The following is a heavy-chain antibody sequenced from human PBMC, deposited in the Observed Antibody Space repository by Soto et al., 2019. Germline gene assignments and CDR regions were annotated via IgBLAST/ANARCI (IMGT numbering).Heavy chain of an antibody. V-gene: IGHV3-64*01. CDR2: ISSNGGST. J-gene: IGHJ6*03. D-gene: IGHD3-3*01. CDR3: ARDLYYDFWSGYYPTYYYYYMDV. CDR1: GFTFSSYA. Sequence: GGSLRLSCAASGFTFSSYAMHWVRQAPGKGLEYVSAISSNGGSTYYANSVKVRFTISRDNSKNTLYLQMGSLRAEDMAVYYCARDLYYDFWSGYYPTYYYYYMDVWGKGTTVTVSS.